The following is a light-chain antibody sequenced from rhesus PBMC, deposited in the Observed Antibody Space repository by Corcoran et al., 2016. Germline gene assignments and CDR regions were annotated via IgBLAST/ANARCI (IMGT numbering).Light chain of an antibody. V-gene: IGKV4-1*01. J-gene: IGKJ1*01. CDR2: WAS. CDR3: QQCYSAPWA. Sequence: DIVMTQSPDSLAVSLGERVTINCKSSQRLLYSSNNKNYLAWYQQKPGQASKLLFYWASTRESGVPNLFRGSGSGTEFTLTISGLQAEDVAVYYCQQCYSAPWAFGQGTKVEVK. CDR1: QRLLYSSNNKNY.